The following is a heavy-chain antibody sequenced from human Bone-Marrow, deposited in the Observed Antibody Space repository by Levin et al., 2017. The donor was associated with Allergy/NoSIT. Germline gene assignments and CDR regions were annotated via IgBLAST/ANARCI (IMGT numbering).Heavy chain of an antibody. CDR1: GFTVSSNY. J-gene: IGHJ4*02. V-gene: IGHV3-66*01. Sequence: GGSLRLSCAASGFTVSSNYMSWVRQAPGKGLEWVSVIYSGGSTYYADSVKGRFIISRDNSKNTLYLQMNSLRADDTAVYYCARGYYGSAYYFDYWGQGTLVTVSS. CDR2: IYSGGST. D-gene: IGHD3-10*01. CDR3: ARGYYGSAYYFDY.